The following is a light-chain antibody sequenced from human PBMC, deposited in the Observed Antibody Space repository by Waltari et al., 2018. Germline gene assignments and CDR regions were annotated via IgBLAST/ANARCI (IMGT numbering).Light chain of an antibody. CDR2: DAS. CDR1: QSVSSY. J-gene: IGKJ4*01. V-gene: IGKV3-11*01. CDR3: QQRSHWPT. Sequence: EIVLTQSPATLSLSPGERATLSCRASQSVSSYLAWYQQKPCQSPRLLIYDASNRATGIPARFRVSGSGTDFTLTISSLEPEDFAVYYCQQRSHWPTFGGGTKVEIK.